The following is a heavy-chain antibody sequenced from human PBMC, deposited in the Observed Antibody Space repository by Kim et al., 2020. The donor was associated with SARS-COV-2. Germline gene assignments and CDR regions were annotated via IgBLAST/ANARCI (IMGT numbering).Heavy chain of an antibody. J-gene: IGHJ5*02. V-gene: IGHV4-59*08. CDR2: IYYSGST. CDR3: ARHRIDDSSGYYYANWFDP. Sequence: SETLSLTCTVSGGSISSYYWSWIRQPPGKGLEWIGYIYYSGSTNYNPSLKSRVTISVDTSKNQFSLKLSSVTAADTAVYYCARHRIDDSSGYYYANWFDPWGQGTLVTVSS. D-gene: IGHD3-22*01. CDR1: GGSISSYY.